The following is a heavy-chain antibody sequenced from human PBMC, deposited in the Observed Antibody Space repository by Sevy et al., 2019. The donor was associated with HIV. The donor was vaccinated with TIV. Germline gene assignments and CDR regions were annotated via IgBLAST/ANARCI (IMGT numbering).Heavy chain of an antibody. V-gene: IGHV4-34*01. CDR1: GGSFSGYY. Sequence: SESLSLTCAVYGGSFSGYYWSCIRQPPGKGLEWIGEINHSGSTNYNPSLKSRVTISVDTSKNQFSLKLSSVTAADTAVYYCAGSPSGPWPQSNWFDPWGQGTLVTVSS. CDR3: AGSPSGPWPQSNWFDP. D-gene: IGHD3-3*01. CDR2: INHSGST. J-gene: IGHJ5*02.